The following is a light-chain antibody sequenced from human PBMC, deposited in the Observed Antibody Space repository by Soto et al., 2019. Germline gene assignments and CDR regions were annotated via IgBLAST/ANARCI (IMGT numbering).Light chain of an antibody. CDR2: AAS. J-gene: IGKJ4*01. CDR1: QGVSND. CDR3: QQYHNWPPLT. V-gene: IGKV3-15*01. Sequence: EIVMTQSPATVSVSPGERATLSCRASQGVSNDLAWYQQKPGQAPRLLIYAASTRATGIPARFSGSGSGTEFTLTISSLQSEDFAVYYCQQYHNWPPLTFGGGTKVDIK.